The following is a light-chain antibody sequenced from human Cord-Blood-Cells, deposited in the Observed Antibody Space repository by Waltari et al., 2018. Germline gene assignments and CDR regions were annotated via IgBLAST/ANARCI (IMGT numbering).Light chain of an antibody. J-gene: IGLJ3*02. V-gene: IGLV1-51*01. CDR1: SSNIGNNY. CDR3: GTWDSSLSARV. CDR2: DNN. Sequence: QSVLTQPPSVSAAPGQKVTIYCSGSSSNIGNNYVSWYQQLPGTAPKLLIYDNNKRPSGIPDRFSGSKSGTSATLGITGLQTGDEADYYCGTWDSSLSARVFGGGTKLTVL.